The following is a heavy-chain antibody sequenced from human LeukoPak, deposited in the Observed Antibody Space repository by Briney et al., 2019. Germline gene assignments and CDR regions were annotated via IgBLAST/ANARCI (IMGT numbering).Heavy chain of an antibody. V-gene: IGHV1-46*01. CDR1: GYTFTSYY. Sequence: ASVKVSCKASGYTFTSYYMHWVRQAPGQGLKWMGIINPSGGSTSYAQKFQGRVTMTRDTSTSTVYMELSSLRSEDTAVYYCACSGYDFYWFDPWGQGTLVTVSS. J-gene: IGHJ5*02. D-gene: IGHD5-12*01. CDR3: ACSGYDFYWFDP. CDR2: INPSGGST.